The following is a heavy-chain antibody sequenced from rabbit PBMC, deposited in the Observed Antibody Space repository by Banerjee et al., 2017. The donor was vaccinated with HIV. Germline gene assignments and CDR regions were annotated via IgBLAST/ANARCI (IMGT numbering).Heavy chain of an antibody. D-gene: IGHD8-1*01. J-gene: IGHJ6*01. Sequence: QEQLEESGGGLFQPGASLTLTCKASGFSFNSGYDMCWVRQAPGKGLEWVACAYAGSSGSTYSAIWAKGRFTISKTSSTTVTLQMTSLTAADTATYFCARDTGTSFSTYGMDLWGPGTLVTVS. CDR3: ARDTGTSFSTYGMDL. CDR1: GFSFNSGYD. V-gene: IGHV1S45*01. CDR2: AYAGSSGST.